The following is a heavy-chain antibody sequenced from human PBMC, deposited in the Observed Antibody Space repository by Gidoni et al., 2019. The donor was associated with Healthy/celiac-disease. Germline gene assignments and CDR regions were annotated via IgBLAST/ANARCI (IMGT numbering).Heavy chain of an antibody. Sequence: QVQLHASGPGLVMPSHTLSLPCSLSGYSLSSSNCWGWIRQPPGKELEWIGYIYYSGSTYYNPSLKSRVTMSVDTSKNQFSLKLSSVTAVDTAVYYCARTASGSLDYGGQGTLVTVSS. V-gene: IGHV4-28*01. CDR2: IYYSGST. D-gene: IGHD1-26*01. CDR1: GYSLSSSNC. CDR3: ARTASGSLDY. J-gene: IGHJ4*02.